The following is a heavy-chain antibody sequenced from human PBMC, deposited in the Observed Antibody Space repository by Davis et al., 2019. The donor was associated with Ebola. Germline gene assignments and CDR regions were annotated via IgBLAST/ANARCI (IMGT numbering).Heavy chain of an antibody. Sequence: MPSETLSLTCAVYCGSFSGYYWSWIRQPPGKGLEWIGEINHSGSTNYNPSLKSRVTISVDTSKNQFSLKLSSVTAADTAVYYCARDSSRYCSGGSCYLYYYYGMDVWGQGTTVTVSS. CDR3: ARDSSRYCSGGSCYLYYYYGMDV. CDR2: INHSGST. D-gene: IGHD2-15*01. CDR1: CGSFSGYY. V-gene: IGHV4-34*01. J-gene: IGHJ6*02.